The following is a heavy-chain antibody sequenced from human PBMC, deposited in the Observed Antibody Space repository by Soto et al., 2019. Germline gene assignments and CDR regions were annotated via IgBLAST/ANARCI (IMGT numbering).Heavy chain of an antibody. J-gene: IGHJ4*02. CDR3: AKDWAVAGYSY. V-gene: IGHV3-23*01. Sequence: GGSLRLSCAASGFTFSSYAMSWVRQAPGKGLEWVSAISGSGGSTYYADSVKGRFTISRDNSKNTLYLQMNSLGAEDTAVYYCAKDWAVAGYSYWGQGTLVTVSS. D-gene: IGHD6-19*01. CDR2: ISGSGGST. CDR1: GFTFSSYA.